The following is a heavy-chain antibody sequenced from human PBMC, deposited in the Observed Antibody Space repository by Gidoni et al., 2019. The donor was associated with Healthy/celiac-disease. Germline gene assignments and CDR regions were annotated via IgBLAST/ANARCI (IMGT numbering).Heavy chain of an antibody. CDR1: GGSISSYY. D-gene: IGHD2-15*01. CDR3: ARRGAYCSGGSCYSGAFDI. J-gene: IGHJ3*02. CDR2: IYYSGST. V-gene: IGHV4-59*08. Sequence: QVQLQESGPGLVKPSETLSLTCTVSGGSISSYYWSWIRQPPGKGLEWIGYIYYSGSTNYNPSLKSRVTISVDTSKNQFSLKLSSVTAADTAVYYCARRGAYCSGGSCYSGAFDIWGQGTMVTVSS.